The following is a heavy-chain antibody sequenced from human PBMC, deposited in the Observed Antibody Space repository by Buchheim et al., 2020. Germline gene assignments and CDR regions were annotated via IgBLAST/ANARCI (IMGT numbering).Heavy chain of an antibody. D-gene: IGHD3-16*01. V-gene: IGHV3-64*01. CDR3: ARTYDYVWGSTDY. CDR2: ISSNGGST. Sequence: EVQLVESGGGLVQPGGSLRLSCAASGFTFSSYAMHWVRQAPGKGLEYVSAISSNGGSTYYANSVKGRFTISRDNSKNTLYLQMGSLRAEDMAVYYCARTYDYVWGSTDYWGQGTL. J-gene: IGHJ4*02. CDR1: GFTFSSYA.